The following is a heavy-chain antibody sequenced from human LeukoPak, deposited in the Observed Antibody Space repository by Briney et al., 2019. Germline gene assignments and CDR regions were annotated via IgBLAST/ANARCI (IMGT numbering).Heavy chain of an antibody. D-gene: IGHD2-2*01. J-gene: IGHJ4*02. Sequence: GGSLRLSCAASGFTFSSYAMSWVRQAPGKGLEWVSAISGGGGSTYYADSVKGRFTISRDNSKNTLYLQMNSLRAEDTAVYYCAKGWKAVVPAASYGFDYWGQGTLVTVSS. CDR1: GFTFSSYA. V-gene: IGHV3-23*01. CDR3: AKGWKAVVPAASYGFDY. CDR2: ISGGGGST.